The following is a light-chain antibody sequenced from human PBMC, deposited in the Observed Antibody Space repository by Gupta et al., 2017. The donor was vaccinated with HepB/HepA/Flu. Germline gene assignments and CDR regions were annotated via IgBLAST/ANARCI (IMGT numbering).Light chain of an antibody. CDR1: ALPKQY. CDR2: KDS. CDR3: QSADSSGTYV. Sequence: SYELTQPPSVSASPGQTARITCSGDALPKQYAYWYQQKPRQAPVLVIYKDSERPSGIPERFSGSSSGTTVTLTISGVQAEDEADYYCQSADSSGTYVFGTGTKVTVL. V-gene: IGLV3-25*03. J-gene: IGLJ1*01.